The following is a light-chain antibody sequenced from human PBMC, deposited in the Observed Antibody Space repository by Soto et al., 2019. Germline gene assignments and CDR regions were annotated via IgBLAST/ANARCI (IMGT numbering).Light chain of an antibody. CDR3: QQFNSYPLT. CDR2: GAS. Sequence: AIQLTQSPTTLNATVGDRVTKTCRVSQGISSALAWYQQKPGKAPQLLIFGASTLESWVPSRFSGSGSGTDFTLTIISLQPEDFATYYCQQFNSYPLTFGGGTKVDIK. CDR1: QGISSA. V-gene: IGKV1-13*02. J-gene: IGKJ4*01.